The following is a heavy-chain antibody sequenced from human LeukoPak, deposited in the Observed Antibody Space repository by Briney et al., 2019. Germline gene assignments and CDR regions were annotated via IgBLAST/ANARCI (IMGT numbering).Heavy chain of an antibody. J-gene: IGHJ6*03. CDR3: ASQVTIFGVVITPHYYYMDV. CDR2: ISAYNGNT. Sequence: ASVKVSCKASGYTFTSYGISWVRQAPGQGLEWMGWISAYNGNTNYAQKLQGRVTMTTDTSTSTAYMELSSLRSEDTAVYYCASQVTIFGVVITPHYYYMDVWGKGTTVTVSS. V-gene: IGHV1-18*01. CDR1: GYTFTSYG. D-gene: IGHD3-3*01.